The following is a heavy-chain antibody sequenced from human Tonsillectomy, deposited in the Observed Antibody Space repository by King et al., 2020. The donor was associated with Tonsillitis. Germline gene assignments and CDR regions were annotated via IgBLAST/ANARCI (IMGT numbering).Heavy chain of an antibody. Sequence: QLVQSGGGLVQPGGSLRLSCAASGFTFSSYWMSWVRQAPGKGLEWVANIKQDGSEKYYVDSVKGRFTISRDNAKNSLYLQMNSLRAEDTAVYYCAREWDIVVVPAAIFDYWGQGTLVTVSS. CDR3: AREWDIVVVPAAIFDY. V-gene: IGHV3-7*01. J-gene: IGHJ4*02. D-gene: IGHD2-2*01. CDR2: IKQDGSEK. CDR1: GFTFSSYW.